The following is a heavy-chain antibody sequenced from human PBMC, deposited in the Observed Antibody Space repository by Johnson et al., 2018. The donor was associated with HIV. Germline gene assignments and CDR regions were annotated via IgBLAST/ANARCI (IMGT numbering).Heavy chain of an antibody. D-gene: IGHD1-26*01. J-gene: IGHJ3*02. CDR2: ISRSGRTI. CDR1: GFTFSDYY. CDR3: AKCLVGCTVDAFDI. Sequence: QVQLVESGGGLVKPGGSLRLSCAASGFTFSDYYMNWIRQAPGKGLEWVYYISRSGRTIYYADSVKGRFTISRDNAKNSLYLQMNRLRAQDTAVYDCAKCLVGCTVDAFDIWGQATMVTVSS. V-gene: IGHV3-11*04.